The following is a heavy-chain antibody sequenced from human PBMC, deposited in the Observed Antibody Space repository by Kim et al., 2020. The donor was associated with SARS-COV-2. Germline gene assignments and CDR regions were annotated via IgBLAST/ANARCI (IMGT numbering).Heavy chain of an antibody. CDR2: IYSGGST. CDR3: ATSSGFGAGMDV. CDR1: GFTVSSNY. V-gene: IGHV3-53*04. J-gene: IGHJ6*02. Sequence: GGSLRLSCAASGFTVSSNYMSWVRQAPGKGLEWVSIIYSGGSTYYADSVKGRFTISRHNSKNTLYLQMNSLRAADTAAYYCATSSGFGAGMDVWGQGTTVTVSS. D-gene: IGHD6-19*01.